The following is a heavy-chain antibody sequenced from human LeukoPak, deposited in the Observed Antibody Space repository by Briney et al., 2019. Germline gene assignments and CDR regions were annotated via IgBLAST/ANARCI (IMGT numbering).Heavy chain of an antibody. CDR2: ISGSGDTT. V-gene: IGHV3-23*01. Sequence: PGGSLRLSCAASGFTFSNYAMTWVRQTPGKGLEWVSGISGSGDTTYYADSVKGRFTISRDNSKNTLYLQMNSLRAEDTALYYCAKDSRGVIIGAGYFDYWGQGTLVTVSS. CDR1: GFTFSNYA. D-gene: IGHD3-10*01. CDR3: AKDSRGVIIGAGYFDY. J-gene: IGHJ4*02.